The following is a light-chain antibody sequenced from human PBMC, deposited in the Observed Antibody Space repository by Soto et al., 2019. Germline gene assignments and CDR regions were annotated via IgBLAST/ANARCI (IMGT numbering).Light chain of an antibody. CDR2: EAS. V-gene: IGKV3-11*01. J-gene: IGKJ2*01. Sequence: EIVMTQSPATLSLSPGERATLSCRASQSVGSYLSWYQQKVGQAPRLLIYEASNRATGIPARFSGSGSGTDFTLTISSLEPEDFAVYYCQQSYRWPDTFGQGTKLEIK. CDR1: QSVGSY. CDR3: QQSYRWPDT.